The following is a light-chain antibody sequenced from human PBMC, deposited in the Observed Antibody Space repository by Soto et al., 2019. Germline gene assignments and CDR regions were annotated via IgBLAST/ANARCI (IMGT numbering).Light chain of an antibody. CDR3: SSYTSSSALYV. V-gene: IGLV2-14*03. CDR1: SSDVGTYNF. CDR2: DVT. J-gene: IGLJ1*01. Sequence: QSVLTQPASVSGSPGQSITISCTGTSSDVGTYNFVTWYQHHPGKAPKLMIYDVTNRPSGVSTRFSGSKSGNTASLTISGLQAEDEADYYCSSYTSSSALYVFGTGTKVTVL.